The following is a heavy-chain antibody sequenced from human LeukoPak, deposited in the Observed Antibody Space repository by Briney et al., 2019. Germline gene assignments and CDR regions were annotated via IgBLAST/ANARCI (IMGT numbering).Heavy chain of an antibody. CDR3: ARGHNVESGGGCSFDY. V-gene: IGHV3-48*03. CDR1: GFTFSNYA. D-gene: IGHD6-19*01. J-gene: IGHJ4*02. CDR2: ISSSGSTV. Sequence: GGSLRLSCAASGFTFSNYAMAWVRQAPGKGLEWVSYISSSGSTVYYADSVKGRFTISRDNAKNSLYLQMNSLRAEDTAVYYCARGHNVESGGGCSFDYWGQGTLVTVSS.